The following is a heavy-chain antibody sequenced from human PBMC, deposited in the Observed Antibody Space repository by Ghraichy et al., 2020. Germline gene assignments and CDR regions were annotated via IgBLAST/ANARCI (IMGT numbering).Heavy chain of an antibody. J-gene: IGHJ4*02. V-gene: IGHV3-48*03. Sequence: GGSLRLSCAASGFTFSGYEMNWVRQAPGKGLEWVSFISSSAGTIYYADSVKGRFTISRDNAKNSLHLQMNSLRADDTAVYYCARVTFGVEARRPFDYWGQGTLVTVAS. D-gene: IGHD6-6*01. CDR2: ISSSAGTI. CDR1: GFTFSGYE. CDR3: ARVTFGVEARRPFDY.